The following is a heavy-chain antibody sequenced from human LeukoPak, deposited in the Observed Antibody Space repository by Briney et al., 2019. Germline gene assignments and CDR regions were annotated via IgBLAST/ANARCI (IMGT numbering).Heavy chain of an antibody. CDR3: VRDYCSGGSCYESKWFDP. D-gene: IGHD2-15*01. CDR2: IWFDGSNR. Sequence: GGSLRLSCAASGFTFSDHAMSWVRQAPGKGLEWVAVIWFDGSNRNHADAVKGRFTISRDNSKNTLFLQMNSLRAEDTAVYFCVRDYCSGGSCYESKWFDPWGQGTLVTVSS. V-gene: IGHV3-33*08. J-gene: IGHJ5*02. CDR1: GFTFSDHA.